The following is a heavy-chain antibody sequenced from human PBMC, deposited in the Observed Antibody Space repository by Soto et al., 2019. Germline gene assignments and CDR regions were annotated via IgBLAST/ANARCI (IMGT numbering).Heavy chain of an antibody. CDR3: ARDYYDSTGYHYYYSGMDV. CDR2: IYFSGST. CDR1: GGSISSSGYY. D-gene: IGHD3-22*01. J-gene: IGHJ6*02. V-gene: IGHV4-31*03. Sequence: LSLTCTVSGGSISSSGYYWSWVCQHPGKGLEWIGYIYFSGSTNYNPSLKSRVTISVDTSKNQFSLKLSSVTAADTAVYYCARDYYDSTGYHYYYSGMDVWGQGTTVTVSS.